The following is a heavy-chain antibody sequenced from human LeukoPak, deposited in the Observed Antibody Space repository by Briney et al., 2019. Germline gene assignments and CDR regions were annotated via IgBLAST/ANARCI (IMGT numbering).Heavy chain of an antibody. CDR3: ARVPFNSSWFYYYYYMDV. J-gene: IGHJ6*03. D-gene: IGHD6-13*01. Sequence: SETLSLTCTVSGGSISSYYWGWIRQPPGKGLEWIGSIYHSGSTYYNPSLKSRVTISVDTSKNQFSLKLSSVTAADTAVYYCARVPFNSSWFYYYYYMDVWGKGTTVTVSS. V-gene: IGHV4-38-2*02. CDR2: IYHSGST. CDR1: GGSISSYY.